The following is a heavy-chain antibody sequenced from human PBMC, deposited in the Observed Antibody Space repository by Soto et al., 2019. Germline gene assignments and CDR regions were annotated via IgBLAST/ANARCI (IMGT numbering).Heavy chain of an antibody. D-gene: IGHD5-18*01. J-gene: IGHJ6*02. CDR1: GGSVSSGSYY. CDR2: IYYSGST. V-gene: IGHV4-61*01. Sequence: SETLSLTCTVSGGSVSSGSYYWSWIRQPPGKGLEWIGYIYYSGSTNYNPSLKSRVTISVDTSKNQFSLKLSSVTAADTAVYYCARSIQLRTSYYYYGMDVWGQGTTVTVSS. CDR3: ARSIQLRTSYYYYGMDV.